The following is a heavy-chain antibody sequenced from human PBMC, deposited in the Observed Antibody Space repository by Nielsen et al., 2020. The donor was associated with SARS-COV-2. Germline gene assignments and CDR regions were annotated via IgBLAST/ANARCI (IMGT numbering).Heavy chain of an antibody. CDR3: AKTPYYDILTGLSWFDP. V-gene: IGHV3-66*01. J-gene: IGHJ5*02. D-gene: IGHD3-9*01. CDR2: IYSGGST. CDR1: GFTVSSNY. Sequence: GGSLRLSCAASGFTVSSNYMSWVRQAPGKGLEWVSVIYSGGSTYYADSVKGRFTISRDNSKNTLYLQMNSLRAEDTAVYYCAKTPYYDILTGLSWFDPWGQGTLVTVSS.